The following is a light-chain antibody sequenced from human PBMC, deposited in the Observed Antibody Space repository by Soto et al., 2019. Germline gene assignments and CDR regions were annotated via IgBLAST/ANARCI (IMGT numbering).Light chain of an antibody. CDR3: QQYNSYSLLT. CDR1: QSIGSW. V-gene: IGKV1-5*03. CDR2: KAS. J-gene: IGKJ4*01. Sequence: DIQMTQSPSTLSASVGDRVTITCRASQSIGSWLAWYQQKPGKAPKLLIYKASSLESGVPSRFSGSGSGTEFTLTISSLQPDDFATYYCQQYNSYSLLTFGGGTKVEIK.